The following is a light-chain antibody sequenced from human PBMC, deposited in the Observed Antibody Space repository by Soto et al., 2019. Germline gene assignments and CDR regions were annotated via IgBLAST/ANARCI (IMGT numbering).Light chain of an antibody. J-gene: IGKJ1*01. V-gene: IGKV3-20*01. CDR1: QSASGSY. CDR3: QHYARSVGT. CDR2: GAS. Sequence: EIVLTQSPGTLSLSPGERATVSCRASQSASGSYFAWYQQKPGQAPRLLISGASNRATGIPDRFSGSGSGTDFTLTISRLEPEDFEVYYCQHYARSVGTFGQGTRVEIK.